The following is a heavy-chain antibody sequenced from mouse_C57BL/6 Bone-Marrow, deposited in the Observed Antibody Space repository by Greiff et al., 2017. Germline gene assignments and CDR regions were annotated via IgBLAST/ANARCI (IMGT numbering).Heavy chain of an antibody. Sequence: QVTLKESGPGILQPSQTLSLTCSFSGFSLSTFGMGVGWIRQPSGKGLEWLAHIWWDDDKYYNPALKSRLTISKDTSKNHVFLKIANVDTADTATYYCARIDYYGSSYDAMDYWGQGTSVTVSS. D-gene: IGHD1-1*01. CDR1: GFSLSTFGMG. J-gene: IGHJ4*01. CDR3: ARIDYYGSSYDAMDY. CDR2: IWWDDDK. V-gene: IGHV8-8*01.